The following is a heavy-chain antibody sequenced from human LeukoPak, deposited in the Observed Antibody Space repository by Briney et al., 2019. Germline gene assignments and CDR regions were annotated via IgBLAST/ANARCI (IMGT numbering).Heavy chain of an antibody. CDR1: GGTFSSYA. CDR2: IIPIFGTA. J-gene: IGHJ5*02. Sequence: ASVKVSCKASGGTFSSYAISWVRQAPGQGLEWMGGIIPIFGTANYAQKFQGRVTITADESTSTAYMELSSLRSEDTAVYYCARDPHGYSYGDGSSEYNWFDPWGQGTLVTVSS. V-gene: IGHV1-69*13. D-gene: IGHD5-18*01. CDR3: ARDPHGYSYGDGSSEYNWFDP.